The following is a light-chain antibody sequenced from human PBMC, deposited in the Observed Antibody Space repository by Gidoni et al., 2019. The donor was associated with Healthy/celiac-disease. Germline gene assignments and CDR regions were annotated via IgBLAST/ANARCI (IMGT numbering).Light chain of an antibody. Sequence: DIQMTQSPSTLSASVGDRVTITCRASQSISSWLAWYQQKPGKAPELRIYKASSLESGVPSRFSGSGSGTEFTLTISSLQPDDFATYYCQQYKSYPLTFGGGTKVEIK. CDR3: QQYKSYPLT. CDR1: QSISSW. CDR2: KAS. V-gene: IGKV1-5*03. J-gene: IGKJ4*01.